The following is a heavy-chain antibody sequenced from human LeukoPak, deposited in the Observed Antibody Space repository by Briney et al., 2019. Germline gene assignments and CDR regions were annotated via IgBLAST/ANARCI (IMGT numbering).Heavy chain of an antibody. CDR2: INSDVSST. CDR1: GFTFSSHW. V-gene: IGHV3-74*01. Sequence: GGSLRLSCAASGFTFSSHWMHWVRQAPGKGLVWVSHINSDVSSTNYADSVKGRFTVSRDNAKNTLYLQMNSLRAEDTAVYYCAKDYPRSNDYWGQGTLVTVSS. CDR3: AKDYPRSNDY. J-gene: IGHJ4*02.